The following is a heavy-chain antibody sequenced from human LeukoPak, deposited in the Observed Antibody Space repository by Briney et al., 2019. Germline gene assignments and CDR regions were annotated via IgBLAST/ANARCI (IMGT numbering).Heavy chain of an antibody. CDR2: INPNSGGT. J-gene: IGHJ4*02. D-gene: IGHD5-18*01. Sequence: ASVKVSCKASGYTFTDYYIHWVRQAPGQGLEWMGWINPNSGGTNYAQKFQGRVTMTRDTSISTAYMELSSLRSEDTAVYYCARCMGIQLWLPGYWGQGTLVTVSS. V-gene: IGHV1-2*02. CDR3: ARCMGIQLWLPGY. CDR1: GYTFTDYY.